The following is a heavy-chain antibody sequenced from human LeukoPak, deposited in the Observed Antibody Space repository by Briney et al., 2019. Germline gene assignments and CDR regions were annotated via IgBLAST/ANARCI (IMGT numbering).Heavy chain of an antibody. J-gene: IGHJ4*02. CDR2: INPSGGST. V-gene: IGHV1-46*01. Sequence: ASVKVSCKASGYTFTGYYMHWVRQAPGQGLEWMGIINPSGGSTSYAQKFQGRVTMTRDTSTSTVYMELSSLRSDDTAVYYCARNVLRFLEWLLPPLDYWGQGTLVTVSS. D-gene: IGHD3-3*01. CDR3: ARNVLRFLEWLLPPLDY. CDR1: GYTFTGYY.